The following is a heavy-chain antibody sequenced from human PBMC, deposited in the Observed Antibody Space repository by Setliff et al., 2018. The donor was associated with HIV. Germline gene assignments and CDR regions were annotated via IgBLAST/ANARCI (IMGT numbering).Heavy chain of an antibody. CDR2: INHSGGT. J-gene: IGHJ4*02. V-gene: IGHV4-34*01. D-gene: IGHD6-13*01. CDR1: GGSFSGYY. Sequence: SETLSLTCAVYGGSFSGYYWSWIRQAPGKGLEWIGEINHSGGTNYNPSLKSRVTVSVDTSKNQFSLKLGSVTAADTAVYYCARESPSSSWFYFDFWGQGTLVTVSS. CDR3: ARESPSSSWFYFDF.